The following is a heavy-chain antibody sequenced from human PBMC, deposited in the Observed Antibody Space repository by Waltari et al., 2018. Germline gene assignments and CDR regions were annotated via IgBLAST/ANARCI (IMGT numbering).Heavy chain of an antibody. J-gene: IGHJ6*02. V-gene: IGHV1-69*13. Sequence: QLVQSGAEVKKPGSSVIVSCKDSGGHFNSFALSWVRQAPGQGLEWMGGIIPRFNTPTYARKFQGRLTVTADESTSTAYMELNSLRSEDSALYYCATRIPSDHSGSFYYYGMDVWGQGTTVTVSS. CDR3: ATRIPSDHSGSFYYYGMDV. D-gene: IGHD6-6*01. CDR1: GGHFNSFA. CDR2: IIPRFNTP.